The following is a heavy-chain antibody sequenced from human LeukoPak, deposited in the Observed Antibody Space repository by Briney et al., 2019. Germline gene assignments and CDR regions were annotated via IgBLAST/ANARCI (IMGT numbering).Heavy chain of an antibody. CDR3: ARSAYYYVHFDY. J-gene: IGHJ4*02. V-gene: IGHV4-30-4*01. CDR2: IYYSGST. D-gene: IGHD3-22*01. Sequence: SETLSLTCTVSGGSISSGDYYWSWIRQPPGKGPEWIGYIYYSGSTYYNPSLKSRVTISVDTSKNQFSLKLSSVTAADTAVYYCARSAYYYVHFDYWGQGTLVTVSS. CDR1: GGSISSGDYY.